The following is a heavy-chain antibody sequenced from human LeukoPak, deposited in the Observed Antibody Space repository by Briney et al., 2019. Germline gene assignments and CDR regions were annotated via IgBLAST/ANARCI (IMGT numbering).Heavy chain of an antibody. CDR1: GFTFSSYI. D-gene: IGHD3-22*01. CDR3: AKIGIRGVITTNYYYYYGMDV. Sequence: GGSLRLSCAASGFTFSSYIMTWVRQAPGKGLEWVSAISGSGGSTYYADSVKGRFTISRDNSKNTLYLQMNSLRAEDTAVYYCAKIGIRGVITTNYYYYYGMDVWGQGTTVTVSS. CDR2: ISGSGGST. J-gene: IGHJ6*02. V-gene: IGHV3-23*01.